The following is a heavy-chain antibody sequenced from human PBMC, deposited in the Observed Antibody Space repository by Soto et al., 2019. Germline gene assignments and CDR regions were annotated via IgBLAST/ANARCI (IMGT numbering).Heavy chain of an antibody. J-gene: IGHJ5*02. CDR2: IDPTGSYT. CDR3: ARQRYFDWLLDP. D-gene: IGHD3-9*01. Sequence: GESLKISCKGSGYRFTSYWISWVRQMPGKGLEWMGRIDPTGSYTNYSPSFQGHVTISADKSISTAYLQRRSLKASDTAMYYCARQRYFDWLLDPWGQGTLVTVSS. V-gene: IGHV5-10-1*01. CDR1: GYRFTSYW.